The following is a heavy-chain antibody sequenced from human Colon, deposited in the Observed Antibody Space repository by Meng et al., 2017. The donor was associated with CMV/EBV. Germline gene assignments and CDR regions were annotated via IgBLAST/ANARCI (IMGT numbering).Heavy chain of an antibody. Sequence: ASVKVSCKASGYTFTSYYMHWVRQAPGQGLEWMGIINPSGGSTSYAQKFQGRVTMTRDTSTSTVYMELSSLRSEDTAVYYCARDKSGGNLDWFSFPRGGDYGMDVWGQGTTVTVSS. CDR2: INPSGGST. CDR1: GYTFTSYY. J-gene: IGHJ6*02. D-gene: IGHD3/OR15-3a*01. CDR3: ARDKSGGNLDWFSFPRGGDYGMDV. V-gene: IGHV1-46*01.